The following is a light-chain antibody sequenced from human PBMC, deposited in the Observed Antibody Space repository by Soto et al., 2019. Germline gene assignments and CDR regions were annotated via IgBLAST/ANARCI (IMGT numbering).Light chain of an antibody. Sequence: EIVVTQSPALVSVSPGERVTLSCRASQSVMSSLAWYQQKLGQAPRLLIYGASTRATGIPARFSGSGSGTEFFLKIGSLQSEYSAIYYCQQYNNWLGTVRGSTEVEIK. CDR1: QSVMSS. J-gene: IGKJ4*02. CDR2: GAS. V-gene: IGKV3-15*01. CDR3: QQYNNWLGT.